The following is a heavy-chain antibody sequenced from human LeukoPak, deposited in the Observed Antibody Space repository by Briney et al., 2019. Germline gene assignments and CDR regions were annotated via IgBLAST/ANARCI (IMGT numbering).Heavy chain of an antibody. J-gene: IGHJ4*02. CDR2: ISSSSSTI. Sequence: GGSLRLSCAASGFTFSTYSMNWVRQAPGKGPEWVSYISSSSSTIYYTDSVKGRFTISRDNAQNSLYLQMNSLRAEDAAVYYCASRPPPSTSWLPLDYWGQGTLVTVSS. CDR3: ASRPPPSTSWLPLDY. CDR1: GFTFSTYS. D-gene: IGHD6-13*01. V-gene: IGHV3-48*01.